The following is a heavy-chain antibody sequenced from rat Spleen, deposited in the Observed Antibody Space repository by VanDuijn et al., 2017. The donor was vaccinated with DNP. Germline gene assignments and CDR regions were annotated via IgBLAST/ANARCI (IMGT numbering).Heavy chain of an antibody. Sequence: EVQLVESGGGLVQPGGSLKLSCAASGFTLSDYYMAWVRQAPTKGLEWVAYSNYAGGSTYYGDSVKGRFTISRANEKSTLYLQMNSLRSEDMATYYCVRWYNSGYYFDYWGQGVMVTVSS. V-gene: IGHV5-22*01. CDR3: VRWYNSGYYFDY. D-gene: IGHD4-3*01. CDR2: SNYAGGST. CDR1: GFTLSDYY. J-gene: IGHJ2*01.